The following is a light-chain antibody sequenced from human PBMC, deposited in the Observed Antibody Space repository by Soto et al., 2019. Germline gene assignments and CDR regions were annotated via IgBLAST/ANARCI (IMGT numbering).Light chain of an antibody. Sequence: DTQMTQSPSTLSASVGDRVTITCRASQSISSWLAWYQQKPGKAPKLLIYDASSLESGVPSRFSGSGSGTEFTLTINSLQADDFATYYCQQYENYPWTFGQGTKVEI. J-gene: IGKJ1*01. CDR3: QQYENYPWT. CDR1: QSISSW. V-gene: IGKV1-5*01. CDR2: DAS.